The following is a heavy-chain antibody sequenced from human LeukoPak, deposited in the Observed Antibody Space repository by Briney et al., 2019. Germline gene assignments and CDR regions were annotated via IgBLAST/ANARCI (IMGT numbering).Heavy chain of an antibody. D-gene: IGHD3-3*01. J-gene: IGHJ3*02. CDR2: INTNTGNP. Sequence: GASVKVSCKASGYTFTSYAMNWVRQAPGQGLEWMGWINTNTGNPTYAQGFTGRFVFSLDTSVSTAYLQISSLKAEDTAVYYCARSHYDFWSGYSVNIVASPVSDIWGQGTMVTVSS. CDR3: ARSHYDFWSGYSVNIVASPVSDI. V-gene: IGHV7-4-1*02. CDR1: GYTFTSYA.